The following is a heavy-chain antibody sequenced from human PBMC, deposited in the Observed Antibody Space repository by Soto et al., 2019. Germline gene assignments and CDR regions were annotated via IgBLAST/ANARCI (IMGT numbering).Heavy chain of an antibody. CDR1: GGTFSSYA. D-gene: IGHD6-13*01. CDR2: IIPICGTA. CDR3: ASHSSSWYPLDY. V-gene: IGHV1-69*01. J-gene: IGHJ4*02. Sequence: QVQLVQSGAEVKKPGSSVKVSCKASGGTFSSYAISWVRQAPGQGLEWMGGIIPICGTANYAQKFQGRVTITADESTSTAYMELSSLRAEDTAVYYCASHSSSWYPLDYWGQGTLVTVSS.